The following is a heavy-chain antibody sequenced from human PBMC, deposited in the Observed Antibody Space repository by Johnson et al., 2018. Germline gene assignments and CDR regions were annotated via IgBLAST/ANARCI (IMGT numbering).Heavy chain of an antibody. CDR3: AKDNYYDSIHDAFDI. V-gene: IGHV3-23*01. Sequence: EVQLLESGGGLVQPGGSLRLSCAASGFTFSSYAMSWVRQAPGKGLEWVSAISGSGGSTYSADSVKGRFTISRDHGKYSLYLQMNSLRAEDTAVYYCAKDNYYDSIHDAFDIWGQGTMVTVSS. D-gene: IGHD3-22*01. CDR2: ISGSGGST. CDR1: GFTFSSYA. J-gene: IGHJ3*02.